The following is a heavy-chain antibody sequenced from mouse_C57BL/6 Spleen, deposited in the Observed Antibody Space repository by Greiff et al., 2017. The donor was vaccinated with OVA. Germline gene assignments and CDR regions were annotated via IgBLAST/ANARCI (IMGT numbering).Heavy chain of an antibody. D-gene: IGHD2-4*01. CDR3: TRRGMIKDAMDY. J-gene: IGHJ4*01. CDR2: IDPENGDT. V-gene: IGHV14-4*01. CDR1: GFNIKDDY. Sequence: EVKLMESGAELVRPGASVKLSCTASGFNIKDDYMHWVKQRPEQGLEWIGWIDPENGDTEYASKFKGKATITADTSSNTAYLQLSSLTSEDTAVYYCTRRGMIKDAMDYWGQGTSVTVSS.